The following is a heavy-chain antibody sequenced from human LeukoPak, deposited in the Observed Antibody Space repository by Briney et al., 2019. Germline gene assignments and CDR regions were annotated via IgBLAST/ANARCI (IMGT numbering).Heavy chain of an antibody. J-gene: IGHJ3*02. CDR1: GFTISSYA. CDR3: ARDSLGYGDAFDI. V-gene: IGHV3-23*01. D-gene: IGHD5-18*01. Sequence: GGSLRLSCAASGFTISSYAMSWVRQAPGKGLEWVSAISGSGGSTYYADSVKGRFTISRDNAKNSLYLQMNSLRAEDTALYYCARDSLGYGDAFDIWGQGTTVTVSS. CDR2: ISGSGGST.